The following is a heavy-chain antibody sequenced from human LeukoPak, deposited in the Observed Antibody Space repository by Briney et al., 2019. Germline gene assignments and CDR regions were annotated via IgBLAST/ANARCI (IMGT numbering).Heavy chain of an antibody. J-gene: IGHJ5*02. Sequence: PSETLSLTCAVYGGSFSGYYWSWIRQPPGKGLEWIAEINHSGSTNYNPSLKSRVIISVDTSKNQFSLKLSSVNAADTAVYYCARNTINWFDPWGQGVLVTVSS. D-gene: IGHD5-24*01. CDR1: GGSFSGYY. CDR3: ARNTINWFDP. CDR2: INHSGST. V-gene: IGHV4-34*01.